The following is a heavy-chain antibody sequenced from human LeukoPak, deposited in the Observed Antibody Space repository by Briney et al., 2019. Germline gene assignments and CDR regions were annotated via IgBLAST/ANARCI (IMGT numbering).Heavy chain of an antibody. Sequence: GGSLRLSCAASGFTFSSYAMHWVRQAPGKGLEYVSAISSNGGSTYYANSVKGRFTISRDNSKNTLYLQMGSLRAEDMAVYYCAIVGVTYGWGVFDIWGQGTMVTVSS. V-gene: IGHV3-64*01. D-gene: IGHD1-26*01. J-gene: IGHJ3*02. CDR2: ISSNGGST. CDR1: GFTFSSYA. CDR3: AIVGVTYGWGVFDI.